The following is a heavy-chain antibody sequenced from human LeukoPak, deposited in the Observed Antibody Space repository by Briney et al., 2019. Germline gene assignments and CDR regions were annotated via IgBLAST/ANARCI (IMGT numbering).Heavy chain of an antibody. D-gene: IGHD5-24*01. Sequence: SETLSLTCTVSGYSIRSDYYWGWIRQPPGKGLEWIGSICHSGSTYYNPSLRSRVTISVDTSKNQFSLKLSSVTAADTAVYYCARAEMATIGYYYYMDVWGKGTTVTVSS. CDR2: ICHSGST. CDR3: ARAEMATIGYYYYMDV. CDR1: GYSIRSDYY. J-gene: IGHJ6*03. V-gene: IGHV4-38-2*02.